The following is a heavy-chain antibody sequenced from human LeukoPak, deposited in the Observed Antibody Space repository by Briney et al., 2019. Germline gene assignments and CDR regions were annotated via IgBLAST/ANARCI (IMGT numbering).Heavy chain of an antibody. Sequence: GGSLRLSCAASGFTFSSYAMSWVRQAPGKGLEWVSAISGSGGSTYYADSVKGRFTISRDNSKNTLYLQMNSLRAEDTAVYYCAKDEGYDLWSGYYKGYYFDYWGQGTLVTVSS. CDR1: GFTFSSYA. V-gene: IGHV3-23*01. CDR2: ISGSGGST. CDR3: AKDEGYDLWSGYYKGYYFDY. D-gene: IGHD3-3*01. J-gene: IGHJ4*02.